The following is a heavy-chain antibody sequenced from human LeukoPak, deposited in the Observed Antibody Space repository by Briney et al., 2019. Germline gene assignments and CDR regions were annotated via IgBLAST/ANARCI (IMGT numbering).Heavy chain of an antibody. CDR1: GYTFTGYY. CDR3: ARHRYYDSSGYHYL. CDR2: INPNSGGT. J-gene: IGHJ5*02. D-gene: IGHD3-22*01. V-gene: IGHV1-2*02. Sequence: ASVKVSCKASGYTFTGYYMHWVRQAPGQGLEWMGWINPNSGGTNYAQKFQGRVTMTRDTSISTAYMELSRLRSDDTAVYYCARHRYYDSSGYHYLWGQGTLVTVSS.